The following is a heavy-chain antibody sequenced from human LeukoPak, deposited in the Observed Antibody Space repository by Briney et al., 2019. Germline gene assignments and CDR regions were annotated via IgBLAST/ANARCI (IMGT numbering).Heavy chain of an antibody. CDR3: ARESSYYYGMDV. CDR1: VFTFSIYS. V-gene: IGHV3-21*01. CDR2: ISSSSSYI. J-gene: IGHJ6*04. Sequence: GGPLSLSCAASVFTFSIYSMNCVRQAPGKGLEWVSSISSSSSYIYYADSVKGRFTISRDNAKNTLYLQMNSLRAEDTAVYYCARESSYYYGMDVWGKGTTVTASS. D-gene: IGHD2-2*01.